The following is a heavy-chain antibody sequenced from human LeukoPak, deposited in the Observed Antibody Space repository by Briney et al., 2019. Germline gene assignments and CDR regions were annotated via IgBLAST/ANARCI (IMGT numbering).Heavy chain of an antibody. Sequence: GASVKVSCKASGYTFTSYYMHWVRQAPGQGLEWMGIINPSGGSTSYAQKFQGRVTMTTDTSTSTAYMELRSLRSDDTAVYYCARDPSSSWYSGDYWGQGTLVTVSS. CDR2: INPSGGST. CDR1: GYTFTSYY. V-gene: IGHV1-46*01. D-gene: IGHD6-13*01. CDR3: ARDPSSSWYSGDY. J-gene: IGHJ4*02.